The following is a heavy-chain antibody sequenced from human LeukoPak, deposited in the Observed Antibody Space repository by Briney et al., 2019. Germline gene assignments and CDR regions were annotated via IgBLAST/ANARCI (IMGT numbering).Heavy chain of an antibody. J-gene: IGHJ4*02. V-gene: IGHV1-18*01. Sequence: ASVKVSCKASGYTFTSYGISWVRQAPGQGLEWLGWISTYNGNTHYAQKLQGRVTMTIDTSTTTAYMELRSLRSDDSAVYYCARDYRTGFDYWGQGTLVTVSS. CDR1: GYTFTSYG. D-gene: IGHD3-16*02. CDR2: ISTYNGNT. CDR3: ARDYRTGFDY.